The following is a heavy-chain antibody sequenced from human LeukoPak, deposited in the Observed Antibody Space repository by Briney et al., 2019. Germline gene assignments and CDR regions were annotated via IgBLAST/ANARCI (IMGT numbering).Heavy chain of an antibody. Sequence: KPPGTLSLPCIVSGGSINSYYWSWVRQPPGEGLEWIGHINYSGGTNYNPSLKSRVTISVDTPKNQFSLKLSSVTAADTAVYYCARYYYDSSGYSHGMDVWGQGTTVTVSS. CDR3: ARYYYDSSGYSHGMDV. CDR2: INYSGGT. V-gene: IGHV4-59*08. CDR1: GGSINSYY. J-gene: IGHJ6*02. D-gene: IGHD3-22*01.